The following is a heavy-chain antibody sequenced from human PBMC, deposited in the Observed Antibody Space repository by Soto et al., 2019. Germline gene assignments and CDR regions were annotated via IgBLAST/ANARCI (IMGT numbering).Heavy chain of an antibody. CDR3: ARRFSYGYYFPY. CDR2: IIPIFGTA. D-gene: IGHD5-18*01. Sequence: SVKVSCKASGGTFSSYAISWVRQAPGQGLEWMGGIIPIFGTANYAQKFQGRVTITADESTSTAYMELSSLRSEDTAVYYCARRFSYGYYFPYWRQGSVVTVSS. J-gene: IGHJ4*02. CDR1: GGTFSSYA. V-gene: IGHV1-69*13.